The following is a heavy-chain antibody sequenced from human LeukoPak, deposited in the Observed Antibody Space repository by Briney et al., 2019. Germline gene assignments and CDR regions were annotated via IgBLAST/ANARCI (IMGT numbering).Heavy chain of an antibody. Sequence: GESLKISCKGSGYRFTSYWIGWVRQMPGKGLEWMGIIYPGDSDTRYSPSFQGQVTISADKSISTAYLQWSSLKASDTAMYYCARLPRYCSSTSCYSPFDYWGQGTLVTVSS. CDR2: IYPGDSDT. CDR1: GYRFTSYW. J-gene: IGHJ4*02. D-gene: IGHD2-2*01. CDR3: ARLPRYCSSTSCYSPFDY. V-gene: IGHV5-51*01.